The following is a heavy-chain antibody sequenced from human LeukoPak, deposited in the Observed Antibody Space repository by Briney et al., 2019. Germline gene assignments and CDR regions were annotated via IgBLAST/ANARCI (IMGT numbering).Heavy chain of an antibody. D-gene: IGHD6-6*01. CDR1: GFTFSSYA. V-gene: IGHV3-23*01. CDR2: IRGSGGST. CDR3: AKDGDSSSSGYYYFYMDV. Sequence: GGSLRLSCAASGFTFSSYAMSWVRQAPGKGLEWVSAIRGSGGSTYYADSVKGRFTISRDNSKNTLYLQMNSLRAEDTAVYYCAKDGDSSSSGYYYFYMDVWGKGTTVTVSS. J-gene: IGHJ6*03.